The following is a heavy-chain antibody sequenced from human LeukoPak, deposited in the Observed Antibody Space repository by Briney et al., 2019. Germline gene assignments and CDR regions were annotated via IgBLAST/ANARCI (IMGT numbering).Heavy chain of an antibody. Sequence: GGSLRRSCAASGFTFSNYAMSWVRQAPGKGLEWVSGITGSGGGTYYADSVKGRCPISRDNSKKTLYLQMNSLRAEDTAVYYCAKDGSGYYPNYFDYWGQGTLVTASS. CDR2: ITGSGGGT. V-gene: IGHV3-23*01. CDR3: AKDGSGYYPNYFDY. D-gene: IGHD3-22*01. CDR1: GFTFSNYA. J-gene: IGHJ4*02.